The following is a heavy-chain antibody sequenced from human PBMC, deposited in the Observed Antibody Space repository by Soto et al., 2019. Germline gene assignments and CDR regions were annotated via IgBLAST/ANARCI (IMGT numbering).Heavy chain of an antibody. J-gene: IGHJ6*02. D-gene: IGHD6-6*01. CDR3: ARRGGSSSGYYYFAMDV. CDR1: SDSMNSGGYY. CDR2: IYSNGDT. V-gene: IGHV4-31*03. Sequence: SETLSLTCSVSSDSMNSGGYYWSWIRQHPGKGLEWIGYIYSNGDTYYNPSLKSRVTISVDTSENQFSLNLTSVTAADTAVYYCARRGGSSSGYYYFAMDVWGQRTTVSVSS.